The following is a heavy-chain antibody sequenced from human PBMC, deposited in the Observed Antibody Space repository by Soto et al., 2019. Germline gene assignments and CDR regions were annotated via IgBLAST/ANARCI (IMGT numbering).Heavy chain of an antibody. CDR3: ARDNVRLQLGGNYYYILEA. Sequence: QVQRGQSGAEMKEPRSSVKLSCQTSGGTFSSSAISWLRQAPGQGLEWMGGIIPLFRTPDYAQKFQGRVTIAADESTSTAYVELSSLRAEDTAVYYCARDNVRLQLGGNYYYILEAWGQGNIITVSS. V-gene: IGHV1-69*12. CDR1: GGTFSSSA. CDR2: IIPLFRTP. J-gene: IGHJ6*01. D-gene: IGHD2-21*02.